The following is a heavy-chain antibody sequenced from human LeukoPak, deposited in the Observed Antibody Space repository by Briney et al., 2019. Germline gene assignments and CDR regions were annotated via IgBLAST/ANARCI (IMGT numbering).Heavy chain of an antibody. Sequence: GGSLRLSCAASGFTFSSYWMHWVRQPPGKGLVWVSRINTDGGSTSYADSVKGRFTISGDNAKNTLYLQMNTLRAEDTAVYYCTRGGITLDYWGQGTLVTVSS. J-gene: IGHJ4*02. CDR3: TRGGITLDY. CDR1: GFTFSSYW. V-gene: IGHV3-74*01. D-gene: IGHD3-16*01. CDR2: INTDGGST.